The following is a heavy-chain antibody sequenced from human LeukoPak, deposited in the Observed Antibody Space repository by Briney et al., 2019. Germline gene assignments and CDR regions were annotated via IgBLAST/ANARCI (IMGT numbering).Heavy chain of an antibody. V-gene: IGHV3-15*01. CDR2: IKSKISGGTT. J-gene: IGHJ3*01. D-gene: IGHD3-10*01. Sequence: PGGSLRLSCAASGFTFSNAWMSWVRQAPGKGLEWVGRIKSKISGGTTDYAAPVKGRFTISRDDSKNTLYLQMNSLKTEDTAVYYCTTDAPYYYGSGTKTDAFDLWGQGTMVTVSS. CDR3: TTDAPYYYGSGTKTDAFDL. CDR1: GFTFSNAW.